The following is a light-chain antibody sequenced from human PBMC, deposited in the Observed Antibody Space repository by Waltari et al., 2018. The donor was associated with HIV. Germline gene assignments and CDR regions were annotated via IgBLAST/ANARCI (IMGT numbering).Light chain of an antibody. V-gene: IGLV2-8*01. CDR2: EVY. J-gene: IGLJ3*02. CDR3: SSYAGNYNLV. CDR1: SSDIGGYDF. Sequence: QSALTQPPSASGSPGQSVTISCTGSSSDIGGYDFVSWFQQHPGKAPKLVIYEVYTRPSGVPDRFPGSKSCNTASLTVSGLQAEDEAYYHCSSYAGNYNLVFGGGTKLTVL.